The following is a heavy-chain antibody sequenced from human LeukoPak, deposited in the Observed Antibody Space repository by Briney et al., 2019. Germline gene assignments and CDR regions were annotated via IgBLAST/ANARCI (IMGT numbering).Heavy chain of an antibody. D-gene: IGHD3-10*01. CDR2: ISGGSGNI. Sequence: GGSLRLSCSVSGFTFSNYAMHWVRQALGKRLEWVSLISGGSGNIYYVDSVKGRFTISRDNSKNTLYVQMTSLRAEDTAINYCAKGSDYYGSVTSKKTDWGQGTLVTVSS. CDR3: AKGSDYYGSVTSKKTD. J-gene: IGHJ4*02. CDR1: GFTFSNYA. V-gene: IGHV3-23*01.